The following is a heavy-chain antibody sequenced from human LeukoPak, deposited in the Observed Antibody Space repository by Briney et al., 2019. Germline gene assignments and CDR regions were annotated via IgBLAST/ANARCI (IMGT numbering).Heavy chain of an antibody. J-gene: IGHJ5*02. CDR1: GYTFTGYY. Sequence: ASVKVSCKASGYTFTGYYMHWVRQAPGQGLEWMGWINPNNDGTNYAQKFQGRVTMTRDTSINTAYMELSRLRSDDTAVYYCARDLDSSGYYFRGFDPWGQGTLVTVS. D-gene: IGHD3-22*01. V-gene: IGHV1-2*02. CDR3: ARDLDSSGYYFRGFDP. CDR2: INPNNDGT.